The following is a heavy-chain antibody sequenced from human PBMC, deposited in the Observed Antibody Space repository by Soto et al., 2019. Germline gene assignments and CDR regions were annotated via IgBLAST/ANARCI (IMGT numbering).Heavy chain of an antibody. J-gene: IGHJ5*02. V-gene: IGHV4-39*01. CDR2: IFYSGNT. Sequence: SSETLSLTCTVSGGSISTDSYYWGWVRQSPGKGLEWIGSIFYSGNTYYSPSLTSRVTISVDLSNNQFSLRLSSVTAADTALYYCARHGGFAVAGSRFDPWGLGTLVTVSA. CDR3: ARHGGFAVAGSRFDP. CDR1: GGSISTDSYY. D-gene: IGHD6-13*01.